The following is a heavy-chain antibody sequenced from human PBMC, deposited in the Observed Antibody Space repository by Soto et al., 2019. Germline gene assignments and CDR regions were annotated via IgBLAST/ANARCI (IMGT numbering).Heavy chain of an antibody. J-gene: IGHJ6*02. CDR2: IYYSGST. CDR3: AASCVGCGGFNYYGMDV. CDR1: GGSISSGGYY. D-gene: IGHD2-21*01. Sequence: QVQLQESGPGLVKPSQTLSLTCTVSGGSISSGGYYWTWIRQHPGKGLEWIGYIYYSGSTCYNPSLKSRVTISVGTSKNQFSLKLSSVTAADTAVYYCAASCVGCGGFNYYGMDVWGQGTTVTVSS. V-gene: IGHV4-31*03.